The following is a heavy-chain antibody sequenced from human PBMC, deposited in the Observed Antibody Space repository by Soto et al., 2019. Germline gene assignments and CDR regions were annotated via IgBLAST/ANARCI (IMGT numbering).Heavy chain of an antibody. CDR3: ARDRFRTASSCYFT. J-gene: IGHJ5*02. D-gene: IGHD2-2*01. CDR1: GFSFRSYA. V-gene: IGHV3-23*01. Sequence: EVLLLESGGGLVHPGGSLRLSCAGSGFSFRSYAIAWVRQAPGKGLEWVSAISGDAATTSYAESVKGRFAISRDNSKSTLYLQMSSLIVEDTAVYYCARDRFRTASSCYFTWGQGTLVTVSS. CDR2: ISGDAATT.